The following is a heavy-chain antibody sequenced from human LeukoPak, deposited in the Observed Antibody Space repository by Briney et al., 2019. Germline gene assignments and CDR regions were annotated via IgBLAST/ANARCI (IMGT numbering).Heavy chain of an antibody. Sequence: GGSLRLSCAASGFTFGSHWMSWVRQAPGEGLEWVASTKEDGSETYYVDSVKGRFTISRDNAKNALYLQMNSLRGEDTAVYYCARDDSTGYLYLDYWGQGSLVTVSS. J-gene: IGHJ4*02. V-gene: IGHV3-7*01. CDR2: TKEDGSET. CDR1: GFTFGSHW. CDR3: ARDDSTGYLYLDY. D-gene: IGHD3-22*01.